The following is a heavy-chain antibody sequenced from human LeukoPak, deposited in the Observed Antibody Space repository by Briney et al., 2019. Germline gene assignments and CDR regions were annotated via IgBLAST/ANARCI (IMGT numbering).Heavy chain of an antibody. CDR2: IYYSGST. CDR1: GGSISSSSYY. V-gene: IGHV4-39*01. D-gene: IGHD3-10*01. Sequence: SETLSLTCTVSGGSISSSSYYWGWIRQPPGKGLEWIGSIYYSGSTYYNPSLKSRVTISVDTSKNQSSLKLSSVTAADTAVYYCVKRGLYYYGMDVWGQGATVTVSS. J-gene: IGHJ6*02. CDR3: VKRGLYYYGMDV.